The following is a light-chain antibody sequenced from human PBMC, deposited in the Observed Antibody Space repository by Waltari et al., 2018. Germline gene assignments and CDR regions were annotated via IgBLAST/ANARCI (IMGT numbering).Light chain of an antibody. V-gene: IGLV2-23*02. J-gene: IGLJ2*01. CDR3: SSYAGSSKGV. Sequence: QSALTQPASVSGSPGQSITISCTGTSSDVGNSQRVFWYQQHPGKAPKLMIYAVSKRPSGVSDRFSGSKSGDMASLTISGLQPEDEAEYFCSSYAGSSKGVFGGGTKVTVL. CDR1: SSDVGNSQR. CDR2: AVS.